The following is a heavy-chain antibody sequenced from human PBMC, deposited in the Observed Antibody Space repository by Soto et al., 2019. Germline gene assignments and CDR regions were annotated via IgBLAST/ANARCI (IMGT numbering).Heavy chain of an antibody. CDR3: ARWGTTGGLAV. V-gene: IGHV3-30*19. D-gene: IGHD3-16*01. J-gene: IGHJ4*01. CDR1: GFTFRSYV. CDR2: TSYDGSNK. Sequence: QVQLVESGGGVVQPGASLRLSCVGSGFTFRSYVIHWVRQAPGKGLEWVALTSYDGSNKYYYDSMKGRFTITRDNSRNTVDLHMDILRLEDTALYDCARWGTTGGLAVWGHGTLVYVSS.